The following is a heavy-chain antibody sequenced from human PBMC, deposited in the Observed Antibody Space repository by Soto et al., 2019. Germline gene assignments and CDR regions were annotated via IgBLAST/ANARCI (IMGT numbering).Heavy chain of an antibody. Sequence: GGSLRLSCAASGFTFSSYSMNWVRQAPGKGLEWVSSISSSSSYIYYADSVKGVFTFSRDNAKNSLYRQMNSLRAEDTALYYGARKHDYPAFDIWGQGTMVTVSS. CDR1: GFTFSSYS. J-gene: IGHJ3*02. CDR3: ARKHDYPAFDI. V-gene: IGHV3-21*01. CDR2: ISSSSSYI. D-gene: IGHD4-17*01.